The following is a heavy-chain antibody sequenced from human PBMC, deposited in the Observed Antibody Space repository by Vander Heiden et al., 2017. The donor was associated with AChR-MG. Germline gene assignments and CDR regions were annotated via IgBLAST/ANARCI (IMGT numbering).Heavy chain of an antibody. CDR2: IKHSGST. J-gene: IGHJ6*02. V-gene: IGHV4-34*01. CDR1: GGSFSGYY. D-gene: IGHD3-10*01. CDR3: ARGRMVRGVITYYYYGMDV. Sequence: QVQLQQWGAGLLKPSETLSLTCAVYGGSFSGYYGSWIRQPPGKGLEWIGEIKHSGSTNYNPSLKSRVTISVDTSKNQFSLKLSSVTAADTAVYYCARGRMVRGVITYYYYGMDVWGQGTTVTVSS.